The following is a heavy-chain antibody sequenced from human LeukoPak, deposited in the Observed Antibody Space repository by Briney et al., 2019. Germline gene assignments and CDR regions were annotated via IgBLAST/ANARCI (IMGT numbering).Heavy chain of an antibody. CDR3: AKDGARDGYNYPDY. CDR1: GFTFTNYA. V-gene: IGHV3-23*01. J-gene: IGHJ4*02. D-gene: IGHD5-24*01. Sequence: GGSLRLSCAASGFTFTNYAMSWVRQAPGKGLEWVSDISGSGDFTYYADSVKGRCTISRDKSKNTLYLQMNSLRAEDTAVYYCAKDGARDGYNYPDYWGQGTLVTVSS. CDR2: ISGSGDFT.